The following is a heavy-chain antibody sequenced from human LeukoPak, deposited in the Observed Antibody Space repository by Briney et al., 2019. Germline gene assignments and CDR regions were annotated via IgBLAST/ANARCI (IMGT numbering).Heavy chain of an antibody. CDR3: ARDRADIVPPLWFDP. V-gene: IGHV1-69*05. D-gene: IGHD2-8*01. CDR2: IIPIFGTA. Sequence: SVKVSCKASGGTFSSYAISWVRQAPGQGLEWMGGIIPIFGTANYAQKFQGRVTITTDESTSTAYMELSSLRSEDTAVYYCARDRADIVPPLWFDPWGQGTLVTVSS. CDR1: GGTFSSYA. J-gene: IGHJ5*02.